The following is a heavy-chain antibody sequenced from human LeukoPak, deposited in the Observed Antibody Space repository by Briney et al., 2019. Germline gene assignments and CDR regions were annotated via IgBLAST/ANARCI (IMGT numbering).Heavy chain of an antibody. D-gene: IGHD5-18*01. J-gene: IGHJ4*02. CDR2: ISGSGGST. CDR3: AKGGIQLWLKYYFDY. Sequence: AGRSLRLSCAASGFTFSSYAMSWVRQAPGKGLEWVSAISGSGGSTYYADSVKGRFTISRDNSKNTLYLQMNSLRAEDTAVYYCAKGGIQLWLKYYFDYWGQGTLVTVSS. CDR1: GFTFSSYA. V-gene: IGHV3-23*01.